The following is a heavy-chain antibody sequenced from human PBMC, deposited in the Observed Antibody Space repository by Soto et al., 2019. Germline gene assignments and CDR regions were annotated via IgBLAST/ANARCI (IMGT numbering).Heavy chain of an antibody. V-gene: IGHV4-34*01. Sequence: PSETLSLTCAVYGGSFSCYYWSWIRQPPGKGLEWIGEINHSGSTNYNPSLKSRVTRSVDTSNNQFSLKMSSVNAADTAVYYCARGSLXFLAWLFSRYYYYGMDVWGQGTTVTVSS. CDR3: ARGSLXFLAWLFSRYYYYGMDV. J-gene: IGHJ6*02. CDR1: GGSFSCYY. D-gene: IGHD3-3*01. CDR2: INHSGST.